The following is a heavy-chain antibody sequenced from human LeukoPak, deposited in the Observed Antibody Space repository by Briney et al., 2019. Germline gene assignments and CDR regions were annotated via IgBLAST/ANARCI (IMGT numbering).Heavy chain of an antibody. CDR1: GYTFTGYY. Sequence: ASVKVSCKASGYTFTGYYMHWVRQAPGQGREWMGWINPNSGGTNYAQKFQGRVTMTRDTSISTAYMELSRLRSDDTAVYYCAKPRYDFWSGYTLDPWGQGTLVTVSS. CDR3: AKPRYDFWSGYTLDP. CDR2: INPNSGGT. J-gene: IGHJ5*02. D-gene: IGHD3-3*01. V-gene: IGHV1-2*02.